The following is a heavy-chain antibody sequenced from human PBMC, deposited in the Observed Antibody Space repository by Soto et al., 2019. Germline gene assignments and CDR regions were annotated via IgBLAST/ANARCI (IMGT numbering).Heavy chain of an antibody. CDR3: ARGEQDCSGGSCYSGYYGMDV. Sequence: EVQLLESGGGLVGPGGSLRLSCAASGFTFSNYAMNWVRQAPGKGLECVSVISSSSSYIYYADSVKGRFTISRDNAKNSLYLQMNSLRAEDTAVYYCARGEQDCSGGSCYSGYYGMDVWGQGTTVTVSS. CDR2: ISSSSSYI. CDR1: GFTFSNYA. J-gene: IGHJ6*02. D-gene: IGHD2-15*01. V-gene: IGHV3-21*02.